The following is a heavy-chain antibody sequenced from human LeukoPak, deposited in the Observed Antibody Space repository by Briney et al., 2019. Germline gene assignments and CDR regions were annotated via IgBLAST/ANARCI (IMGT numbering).Heavy chain of an antibody. D-gene: IGHD3-3*01. Sequence: GGSLRLSCAASGFTFSDYYMSWIRQAPGKGLEWVSYISSSGSTIYYADSVKGRFTISRDNAKNSLYLQMNSLRAEDTAVYYCARESKGELRFLEWLSDYYYYMDVWGKGTTVTVSS. CDR3: ARESKGELRFLEWLSDYYYYMDV. CDR1: GFTFSDYY. J-gene: IGHJ6*03. CDR2: ISSSGSTI. V-gene: IGHV3-11*04.